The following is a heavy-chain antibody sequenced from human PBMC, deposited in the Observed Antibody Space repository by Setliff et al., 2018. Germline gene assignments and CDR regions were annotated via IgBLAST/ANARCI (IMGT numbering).Heavy chain of an antibody. D-gene: IGHD1-1*01. V-gene: IGHV4-38-2*02. J-gene: IGHJ5*02. CDR2: MSYGGHT. CDR3: ARDVWGAGTGWFDP. CDR1: GASISTNHY. Sequence: SETLSLTCAVSGASISTNHYWGWIRQPPGKGLEWVGSMSYGGHTYHNPSLNSRVTLSLDTSKNHLSLNLTSVTAADTAVYYCARDVWGAGTGWFDPWGLGILVTVSS.